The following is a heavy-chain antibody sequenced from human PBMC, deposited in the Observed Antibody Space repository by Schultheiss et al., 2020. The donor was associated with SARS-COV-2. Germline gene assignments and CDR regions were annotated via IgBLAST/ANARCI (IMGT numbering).Heavy chain of an antibody. CDR3: ARIKGEQQLMRYFDY. Sequence: GGSLRLSCAASGFTFSSYAMHWVRQAPGKGLEWVAVISYDGSNKYYADSVKGRFTISRDNSKNTLYLQMNSLRAEDTAVYYCARIKGEQQLMRYFDYWGQGILVTVSS. D-gene: IGHD6-13*01. CDR2: ISYDGSNK. CDR1: GFTFSSYA. J-gene: IGHJ4*02. V-gene: IGHV3-30*04.